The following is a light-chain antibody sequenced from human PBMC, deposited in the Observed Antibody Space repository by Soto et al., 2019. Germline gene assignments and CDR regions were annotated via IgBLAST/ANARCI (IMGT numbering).Light chain of an antibody. J-gene: IGKJ5*01. CDR3: QQSYSTPIT. Sequence: IQMIQSPSDLSACLRDRVTITCRASQNIRNYLNWYHQKPGKAPKLLIYTASSLQSGVPSRFSGSGSGTDFTLTISGLQPEDFAPYYCQQSYSTPITFGQGTRLEIK. CDR1: QNIRNY. V-gene: IGKV1-39*01. CDR2: TAS.